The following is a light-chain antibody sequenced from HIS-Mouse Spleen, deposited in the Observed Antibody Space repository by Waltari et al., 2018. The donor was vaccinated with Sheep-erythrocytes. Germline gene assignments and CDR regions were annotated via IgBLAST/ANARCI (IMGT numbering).Light chain of an antibody. J-gene: IGLJ3*02. CDR2: AVS. V-gene: IGLV2-11*01. CDR1: SSDVGCYNY. CDR3: CSYAGSYTFWV. Sequence: QSALTQPRSVSGSPGQSVTISCPGTSSDVGCYNYVSWYQQPPCKAPKLMIYAVSTRPSGVPDRFSGSKSGNTASLTISGLQAEDEADYYCCSYAGSYTFWVFGGGTKLTVL.